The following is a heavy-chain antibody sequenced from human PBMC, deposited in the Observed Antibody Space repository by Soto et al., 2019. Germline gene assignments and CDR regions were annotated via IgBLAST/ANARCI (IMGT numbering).Heavy chain of an antibody. Sequence: QVQLQQWGAGLLKPSETLSLTCSVYGGSFSGYYWSWIRQPPGKGLEWIGEINHSGSTNYNPSLKSRVTISVDTSKNQFSLKLSSVTAADTAVHYCARGDSVPRGKRDFDIWGQGTMVTVSA. D-gene: IGHD2-15*01. V-gene: IGHV4-34*01. J-gene: IGHJ3*02. CDR1: GGSFSGYY. CDR3: ARGDSVPRGKRDFDI. CDR2: INHSGST.